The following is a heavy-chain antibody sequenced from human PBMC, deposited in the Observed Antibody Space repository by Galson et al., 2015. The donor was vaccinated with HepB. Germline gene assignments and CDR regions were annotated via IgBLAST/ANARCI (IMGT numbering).Heavy chain of an antibody. CDR3: ARAPVGATFLTGFDY. CDR2: IYYSGST. D-gene: IGHD1-26*01. CDR1: GGSVSSGSYY. Sequence: SETLSLTCTVSGGSVSSGSYYWSWIRQPPGKGLEWIGYIYYSGSTNYNPSLKSRVTISVDTSKNQFSLKLSSVTAADTAVYYCARAPVGATFLTGFDYWGQGTLVTVSS. J-gene: IGHJ4*02. V-gene: IGHV4-61*01.